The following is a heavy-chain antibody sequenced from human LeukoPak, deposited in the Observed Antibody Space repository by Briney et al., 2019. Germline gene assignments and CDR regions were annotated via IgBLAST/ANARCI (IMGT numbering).Heavy chain of an antibody. CDR3: ARRRPHNPFDY. V-gene: IGHV4-59*01. CDR1: GGSISSYY. CDR2: IYYSGST. Sequence: ASETLSLTCTVSGGSISSYYWSWIRQPPGKGLEWIGYIYYSGSTNYNPSLKSRVTISVDTSKNQFSLKLSSVTAADTAVYYCARRRPHNPFDYWGQGTLVTVSS. J-gene: IGHJ4*02.